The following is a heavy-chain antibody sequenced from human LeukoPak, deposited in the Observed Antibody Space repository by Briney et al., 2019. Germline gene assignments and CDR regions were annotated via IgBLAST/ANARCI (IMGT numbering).Heavy chain of an antibody. V-gene: IGHV3-13*01. CDR2: IGTAGDT. CDR1: GFTFSSYD. Sequence: GGSLRLSCAAAGFTFSSYDMHWVRQATGKGLEWVSAIGTAGDTYYPGSVKGRFTISRENAKNSLYLQMNSLRAGDTAVYYCARGGYCSSTSCYDWFDPWGQGTLVTVSS. J-gene: IGHJ5*02. CDR3: ARGGYCSSTSCYDWFDP. D-gene: IGHD2-2*01.